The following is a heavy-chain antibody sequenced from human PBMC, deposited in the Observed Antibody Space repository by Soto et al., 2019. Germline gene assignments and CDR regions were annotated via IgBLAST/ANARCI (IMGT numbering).Heavy chain of an antibody. J-gene: IGHJ6*02. V-gene: IGHV3-30*03. CDR1: GFTFSDFA. CDR2: MSYDKPKK. D-gene: IGHD3-9*01. CDR3: ARDRNDIWTGGMDV. Sequence: GGSLRLSCTASGFTFSDFAMHWVRQAPGKGLEWVAVMSYDKPKKDYLDSVKGRFTISRDNSKNKLYLQMNSLRAEDTAVYYCARDRNDIWTGGMDVWGQGTTVTVSS.